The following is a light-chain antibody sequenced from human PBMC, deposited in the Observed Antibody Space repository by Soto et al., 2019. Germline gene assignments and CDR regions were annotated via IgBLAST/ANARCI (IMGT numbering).Light chain of an antibody. Sequence: DTQMTQSPSSLPASVGDRVTITCRASQDIDTYLAWYQQKPGKVPKLLIYGTSTLQSGVPSRFSGSGSGTDFTLTISSLQPEDVATYYYQKFNSAPWTFGQGTKVEIK. CDR1: QDIDTY. CDR2: GTS. V-gene: IGKV1-27*01. J-gene: IGKJ1*01. CDR3: QKFNSAPWT.